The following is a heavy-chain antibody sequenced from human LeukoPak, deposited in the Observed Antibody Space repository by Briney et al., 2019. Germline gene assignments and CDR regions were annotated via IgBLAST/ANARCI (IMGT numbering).Heavy chain of an antibody. V-gene: IGHV1-2*02. CDR2: INPNSGGT. J-gene: IGHJ4*02. D-gene: IGHD5-12*01. CDR1: GYTFTGYY. Sequence: ASVKVSCKASGYTFTGYYIHWVRQAPGQGLEWMGCINPNSGGTDYAQKFQGRVTMTRDTSISTAYMELSRLTSDDTAVYYCAGLSGYDPYYFDYWGQGTLVAVSS. CDR3: AGLSGYDPYYFDY.